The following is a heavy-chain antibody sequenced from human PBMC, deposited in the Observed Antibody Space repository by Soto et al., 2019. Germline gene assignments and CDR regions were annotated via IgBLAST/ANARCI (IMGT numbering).Heavy chain of an antibody. D-gene: IGHD6-6*01. CDR1: GFTFSSYA. J-gene: IGHJ4*02. Sequence: PGGSLRLSCAASGFTFSSYAMHWVRQAPGKGLEWVAVISYDGSNKYYADSVKGRFTISRDNSKNTLYLQMNSLRAEDTAVYYCAREAYSSSSGYFDYWGQGTLVTVSS. CDR2: ISYDGSNK. CDR3: AREAYSSSSGYFDY. V-gene: IGHV3-30-3*01.